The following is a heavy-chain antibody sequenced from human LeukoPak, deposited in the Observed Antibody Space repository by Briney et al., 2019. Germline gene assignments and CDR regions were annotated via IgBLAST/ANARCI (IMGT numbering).Heavy chain of an antibody. CDR1: GFTFSDYD. CDR3: ARVAKERVGGVYYFDY. Sequence: PGGSLRLSRAASGFTFSDYDTHWVRQPTGKGLEWVAAIGTAGDTYYTGSVKGRFTISRENAKNSLYLQMNSLRAGDTAVYYCARVAKERVGGVYYFDYWGQGTLVTVSS. CDR2: IGTAGDT. J-gene: IGHJ4*02. V-gene: IGHV3-13*01. D-gene: IGHD1-1*01.